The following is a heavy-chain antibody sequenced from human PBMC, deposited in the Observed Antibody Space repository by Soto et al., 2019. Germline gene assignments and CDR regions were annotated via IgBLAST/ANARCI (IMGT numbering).Heavy chain of an antibody. CDR3: GAATGAY. J-gene: IGHJ4*02. CDR1: GFTFSSYS. Sequence: EVQLVESGGGLVKPGGSLRLSCTASGFTFSSYSMNWVRQAPGKGLEWVSSISRSSSYLYYADSVKGRFTISRDNAKNSLYLQMNSLRAEDTAGYYCGAATGAYWGQGTLVTVSS. V-gene: IGHV3-21*01. D-gene: IGHD2-15*01. CDR2: ISRSSSYL.